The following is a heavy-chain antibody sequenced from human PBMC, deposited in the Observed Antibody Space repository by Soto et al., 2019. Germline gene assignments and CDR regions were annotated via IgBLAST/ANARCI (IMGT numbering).Heavy chain of an antibody. D-gene: IGHD3-22*01. CDR3: ARDGDYYDSSGSGWFDP. J-gene: IGHJ5*02. CDR2: IGTAGDT. CDR1: GFPFSSYD. V-gene: IGHV3-13*01. Sequence: TGGSLRLSCAASGFPFSSYDMHWVRQATGKGLEWVSAIGTAGDTYYPGSVKGRFTISRENAKNSLYLQMNSLRAEDTAVYYCARDGDYYDSSGSGWFDPWGQGTLVTVS.